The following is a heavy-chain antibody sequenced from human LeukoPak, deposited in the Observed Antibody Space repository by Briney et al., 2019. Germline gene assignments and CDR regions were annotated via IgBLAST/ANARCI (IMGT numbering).Heavy chain of an antibody. CDR3: AKEGYNYYYYMDV. CDR1: GFTFSSYG. V-gene: IGHV3-30*18. Sequence: GGSLRLSCAASGFTFSSYGMHWVRQAPRKGLEWVALISYDGNNKYSADSVRGRFTISRDNSNNTLYLQMNSLRAEDTAVYYCAKEGYNYYYYMDVWGKGTTVTVSS. J-gene: IGHJ6*03. CDR2: ISYDGNNK.